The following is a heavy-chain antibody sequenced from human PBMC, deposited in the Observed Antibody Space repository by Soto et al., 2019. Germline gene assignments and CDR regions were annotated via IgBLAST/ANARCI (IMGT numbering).Heavy chain of an antibody. CDR1: GYSFTSYW. CDR3: ARELVVVVVAATPPGTYNWFDP. D-gene: IGHD2-15*01. J-gene: IGHJ5*02. CDR2: VYPPNSQT. V-gene: IGHV5-51*01. Sequence: GESLKISCKGSGYSFTSYWIGWVRQTAGIGLKWMGIVYPPNSQTRYSPSFEGQVTISADKSVSSAYLQWSSLRDEDTAVYYCARELVVVVVAATPPGTYNWFDPWGQGTLVTVSS.